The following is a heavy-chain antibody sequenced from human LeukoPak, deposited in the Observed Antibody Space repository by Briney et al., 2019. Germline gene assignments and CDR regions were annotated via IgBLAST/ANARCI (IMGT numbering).Heavy chain of an antibody. CDR2: ISSSSSYI. CDR1: GFTFSSYS. V-gene: IGHV3-21*01. CDR3: ARDIEYGGSPFDY. Sequence: GGSLRLSCLASGFTFSSYSMNWVRQAPGKGLEWVSSISSSSSYIYYADSVKGRFTISRDNAKNSLYLQMNSLRAEDTAVYYCARDIEYGGSPFDYWGQGTLVTVSS. D-gene: IGHD4-23*01. J-gene: IGHJ4*02.